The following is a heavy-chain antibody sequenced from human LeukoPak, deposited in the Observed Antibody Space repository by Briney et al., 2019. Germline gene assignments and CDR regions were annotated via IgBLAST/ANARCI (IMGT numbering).Heavy chain of an antibody. Sequence: SETLSLTCTVSGGSISSYYWSWIRQPAGKGLEWIGRIYTSGSTNYNPSLKSRVTMSVDTSKNQLSLKLSSVTAADTAVYYCARVLSITIFGVVTEQDAFDIWGQGTMVTVSS. CDR2: IYTSGST. CDR1: GGSISSYY. J-gene: IGHJ3*02. CDR3: ARVLSITIFGVVTEQDAFDI. D-gene: IGHD3-3*01. V-gene: IGHV4-4*07.